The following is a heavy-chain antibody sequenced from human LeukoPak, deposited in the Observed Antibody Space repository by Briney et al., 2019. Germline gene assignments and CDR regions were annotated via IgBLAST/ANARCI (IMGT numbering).Heavy chain of an antibody. V-gene: IGHV3-74*01. D-gene: IGHD6-19*01. CDR3: AREAGIAVAGYFDY. CDR2: INSDGSST. Sequence: GGSLRLSCAASGFTFSSYWMHWVRHAPGKGLVWVSRINSDGSSTSYADSVKGRFTISRDNAKNTLYLQMNSLRAEDTAVYYCAREAGIAVAGYFDYWGQGTLVTVSS. CDR1: GFTFSSYW. J-gene: IGHJ4*02.